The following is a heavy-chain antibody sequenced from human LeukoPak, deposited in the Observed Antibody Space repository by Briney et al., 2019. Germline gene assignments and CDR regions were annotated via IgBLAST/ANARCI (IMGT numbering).Heavy chain of an antibody. Sequence: QPGGSLRLSCETSGFTLKNYWMSWLRRAPGKGLEWVSRSKYDGSTAMYAESVKGRFTISRDNARGTLYLQMNSLRVDDTAVYYCAKSDWFDPCGRGILVTVSS. V-gene: IGHV3-74*03. CDR2: SKYDGSTA. J-gene: IGHJ5*02. CDR1: GFTLKNYW. CDR3: AKSDWFDP.